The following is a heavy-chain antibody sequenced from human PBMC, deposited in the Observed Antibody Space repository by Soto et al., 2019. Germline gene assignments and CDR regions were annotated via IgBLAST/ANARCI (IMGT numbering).Heavy chain of an antibody. J-gene: IGHJ4*02. CDR2: INPNSGGT. CDR1: GYTFTGYY. Sequence: ASVKVSCKASGYTFTGYYMHWVRQAPGQGLGWMGWINPNSGGTNYAQKFQGRVTMTRDTSISTAYMELSRLRSDDTAVYYCASSSSGYYPTTYYWGQGTLVTVSS. D-gene: IGHD3-22*01. V-gene: IGHV1-2*02. CDR3: ASSSSGYYPTTYY.